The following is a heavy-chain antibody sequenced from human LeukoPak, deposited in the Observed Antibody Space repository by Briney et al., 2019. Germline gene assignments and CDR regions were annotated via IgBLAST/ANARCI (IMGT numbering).Heavy chain of an antibody. D-gene: IGHD2-21*02. V-gene: IGHV3-23*01. Sequence: GGSLRLSCAASGFPFSNHAMSWVRQPPGKGLEWVAAISNGNTYYADSVRGRFTVSRDDSRNMVYLQMNSLRDEDTALYYCVREAGYCASVCLKSNWFDPWGQGTLVTVSS. CDR3: VREAGYCASVCLKSNWFDP. CDR2: ISNGNT. CDR1: GFPFSNHA. J-gene: IGHJ5*02.